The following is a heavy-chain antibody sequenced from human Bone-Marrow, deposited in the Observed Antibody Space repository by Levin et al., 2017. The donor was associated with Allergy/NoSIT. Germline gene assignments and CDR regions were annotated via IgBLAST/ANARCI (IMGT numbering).Heavy chain of an antibody. V-gene: IGHV1-69*04. D-gene: IGHD5-18*01. Sequence: ASVKVSCKGSGGSSSSYTISWVRQAPGQGLEWMGRIIPMLGVANYAQEFQGRVTITADKSTGTVYMELSSLRSEDTAVYYCARDIRYSYGYYYYGMDVWGQGTTVTVSS. CDR2: IIPMLGVA. CDR3: ARDIRYSYGYYYYGMDV. CDR1: GGSSSSYT. J-gene: IGHJ6*02.